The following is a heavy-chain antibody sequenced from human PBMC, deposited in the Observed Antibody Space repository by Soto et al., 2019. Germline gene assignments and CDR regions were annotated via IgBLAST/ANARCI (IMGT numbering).Heavy chain of an antibody. J-gene: IGHJ4*02. CDR1: GFSLSTSGVG. V-gene: IGHV2-5*02. Sequence: QITLKESGPTLVKPTQTLTLTCTFSGFSLSTSGVGVGWIRQPPGKALEWLALIYWDDDKRYSPSLKSRLTIPKDTSKNQVVLTMTNMDPVDTATYYCVHRPSYCSPGSCYSGFDYWGQGTLVTVSS. CDR2: IYWDDDK. CDR3: VHRPSYCSPGSCYSGFDY. D-gene: IGHD2-15*01.